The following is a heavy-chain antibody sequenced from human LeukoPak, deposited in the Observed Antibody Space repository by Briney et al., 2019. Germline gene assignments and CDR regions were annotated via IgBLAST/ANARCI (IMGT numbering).Heavy chain of an antibody. V-gene: IGHV3-21*01. CDR2: ISSSSSYI. Sequence: PGGSLRLSCAASGFTFSSYSMNWVRQAPGKGLEWVSSISSSSSYIYYADSVKGRFTISKDNAKNSLYLQMNSLRAEDTAVYYCATAGGSTVSHSDYWGQGTLVTVSS. D-gene: IGHD4-17*01. CDR3: ATAGGSTVSHSDY. J-gene: IGHJ4*02. CDR1: GFTFSSYS.